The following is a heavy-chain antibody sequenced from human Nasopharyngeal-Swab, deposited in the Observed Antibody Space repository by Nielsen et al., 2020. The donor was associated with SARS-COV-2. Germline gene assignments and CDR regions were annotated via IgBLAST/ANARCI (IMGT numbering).Heavy chain of an antibody. CDR3: ARGFPEYYDFWSGVYYYYGMDV. D-gene: IGHD3-3*01. Sequence: ASVKVSCKASGYTFTSYDINWVRQATGQGLEWMGWMNPNSGNTGYAQKFQGRVTMTRNTSISTAYMELSSLRSEDTAVYYCARGFPEYYDFWSGVYYYYGMDVWGQGTTVTVSS. V-gene: IGHV1-8*01. CDR2: MNPNSGNT. J-gene: IGHJ6*02. CDR1: GYTFTSYD.